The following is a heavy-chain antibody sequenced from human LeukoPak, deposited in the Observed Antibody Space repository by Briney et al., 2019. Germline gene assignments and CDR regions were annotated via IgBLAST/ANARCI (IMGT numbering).Heavy chain of an antibody. Sequence: ASVKVSCKASGYTFTSHGISWVRQAPGQGLEWMGWISTYNGNTNYAQKFQGRVTMTTDTSTTTAYMGLRSLRSDDTAVYYCARGQGASWDTAMVTDHWGQGTLVTVSS. CDR1: GYTFTSHG. V-gene: IGHV1-18*01. CDR3: ARGQGASWDTAMVTDH. D-gene: IGHD5-18*01. CDR2: ISTYNGNT. J-gene: IGHJ4*02.